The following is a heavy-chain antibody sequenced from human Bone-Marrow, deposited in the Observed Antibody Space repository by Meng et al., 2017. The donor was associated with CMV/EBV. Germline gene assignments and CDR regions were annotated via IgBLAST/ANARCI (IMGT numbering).Heavy chain of an antibody. CDR2: IYYSGST. Sequence: SETLSLTCIVSGGSISNYYCSWSRQPPGKGLEWMGYIYYSGSTNYIPSLKSRVTISVDTSKNQFSLQLSSVTAADTAVYYCARLSSGEHYYYGMEVWGQGTTVTVSS. V-gene: IGHV4-59*01. CDR1: GGSISNYY. CDR3: ARLSSGEHYYYGMEV. J-gene: IGHJ6*02. D-gene: IGHD4-17*01.